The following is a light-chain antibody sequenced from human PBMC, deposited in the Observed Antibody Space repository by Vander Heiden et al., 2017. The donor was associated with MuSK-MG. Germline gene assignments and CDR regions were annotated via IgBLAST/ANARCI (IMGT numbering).Light chain of an antibody. CDR3: QQDKTLRT. Sequence: EIVMTQSPATLSVSPGERATLSCRASQSVTSNLDWYQQKPGQAPRLLIYGASTRANGIPDRFSGSGSWTEFTLTSSSLQSEDFAVYYGQQDKTLRTFGQGTKVEIK. V-gene: IGKV3-15*01. CDR1: QSVTSN. CDR2: GAS. J-gene: IGKJ1*01.